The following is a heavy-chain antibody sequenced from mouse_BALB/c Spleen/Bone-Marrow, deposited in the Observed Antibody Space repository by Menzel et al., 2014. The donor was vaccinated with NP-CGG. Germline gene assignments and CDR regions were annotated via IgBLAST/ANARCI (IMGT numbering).Heavy chain of an antibody. CDR3: TTGFAY. V-gene: IGHV6-6*02. CDR2: IRLKSNNYAT. Sequence: EVQGVESGGGLVQPGGSMKLSCVASGFTFSNYWMNLVRQSPEKGLEWVAEIRLKSNNYATHYAESVKGRFTISRDDSKSSVYLQMNNLRAEDTGIYYCTTGFAYWGQGTLVTVSA. CDR1: GFTFSNYW. J-gene: IGHJ3*01.